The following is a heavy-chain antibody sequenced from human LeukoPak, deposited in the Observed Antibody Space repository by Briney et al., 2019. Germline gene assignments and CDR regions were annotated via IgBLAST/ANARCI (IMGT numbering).Heavy chain of an antibody. J-gene: IGHJ4*02. CDR1: GFNFDDYA. V-gene: IGHV3-9*01. Sequence: EPGRSLRLSCAASGFNFDDYAMHWVRQAPGKGLEWVSGISWNSGSIGYADSVKGRFTISRDNAKSSLYLQMNSLRAEDTALYYCAKDIYDGIAVAGNFDYWGQGTLVTVSS. CDR2: ISWNSGSI. CDR3: AKDIYDGIAVAGNFDY. D-gene: IGHD6-19*01.